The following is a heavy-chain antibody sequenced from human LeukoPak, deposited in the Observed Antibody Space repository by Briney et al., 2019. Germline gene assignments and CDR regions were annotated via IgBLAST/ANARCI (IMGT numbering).Heavy chain of an antibody. J-gene: IGHJ4*02. CDR1: GFTFSSYS. CDR2: ISSSSRTI. V-gene: IGHV3-48*04. Sequence: PGGSLRLSCAASGFTFSSYSINWVRQAPGKGLEWLSYISSSSRTISYAGSLKGRFTVSRDNAKNSLDLQMNSLRVEDTAVYYCARVGTSGWTSDYWGQGTLVTVSS. CDR3: ARVGTSGWTSDY. D-gene: IGHD6-19*01.